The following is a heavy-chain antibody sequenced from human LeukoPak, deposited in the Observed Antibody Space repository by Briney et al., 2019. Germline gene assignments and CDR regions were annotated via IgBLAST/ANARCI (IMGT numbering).Heavy chain of an antibody. Sequence: PGGSLRLSCVASGFTLSNNAMAWVRQAPGKGLEWVSALGGSDDRTDYADSVQGRFTISRDNSKNTLYLQMNSLRAEDTAVYYCARDRGGDYSNYELDYWGQGTLVTVSS. CDR2: LGGSDDRT. V-gene: IGHV3-23*01. CDR3: ARDRGGDYSNYELDY. CDR1: GFTLSNNA. J-gene: IGHJ4*02. D-gene: IGHD4-11*01.